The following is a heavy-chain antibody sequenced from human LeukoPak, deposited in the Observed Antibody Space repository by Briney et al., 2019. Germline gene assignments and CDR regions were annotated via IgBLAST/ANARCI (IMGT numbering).Heavy chain of an antibody. D-gene: IGHD6-25*01. J-gene: IGHJ6*03. CDR2: INSDGSST. Sequence: GGSLRLSCAASGFTFSSYWMHWVRQAPGKGLVWVSRINSDGSSTSYADSVKGRFTISRDNAKNTLYLQMNSLRAGDTAVYYCARDRGRYYMDVWGKGTTVTISS. CDR1: GFTFSSYW. CDR3: ARDRGRYYMDV. V-gene: IGHV3-74*01.